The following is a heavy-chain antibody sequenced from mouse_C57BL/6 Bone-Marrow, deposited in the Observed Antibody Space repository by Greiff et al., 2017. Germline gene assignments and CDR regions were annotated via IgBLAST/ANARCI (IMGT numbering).Heavy chain of an antibody. CDR2: IYPTSGRT. D-gene: IGHD4-1*01. CDR1: GYTFTSYW. V-gene: IGHV1-55*01. Sequence: QVQLQQPGAELVKPGASVKMSCKASGYTFTSYWITWVKKRPGQGLEWIGDIYPTSGRTNYNEKFKSKAILTVDTSSHTAYMQLSSLTAEDSAVFYCARSGPLGRSFDYWGQGTTLTVSS. CDR3: ARSGPLGRSFDY. J-gene: IGHJ2*01.